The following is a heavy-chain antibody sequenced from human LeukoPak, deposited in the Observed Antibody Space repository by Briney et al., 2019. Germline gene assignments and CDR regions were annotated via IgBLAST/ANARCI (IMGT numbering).Heavy chain of an antibody. CDR1: RITLSNYG. Sequence: GGSLRLSCAVSRITLSNYGMSWVRQAPGKGLEWVSAISGSGSSTYYADSVKGRFTISRDNSKNTLYLQMNSLRVEDTAVYYCAKSPSYDSSGYYYVYYFDYWGQGTLVTVSS. CDR2: ISGSGSST. V-gene: IGHV3-23*01. CDR3: AKSPSYDSSGYYYVYYFDY. J-gene: IGHJ4*02. D-gene: IGHD3-22*01.